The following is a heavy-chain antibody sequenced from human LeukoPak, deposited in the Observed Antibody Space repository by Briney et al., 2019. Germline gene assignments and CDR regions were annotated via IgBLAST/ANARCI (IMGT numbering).Heavy chain of an antibody. D-gene: IGHD6-19*01. J-gene: IGHJ4*02. CDR3: AREGSGVAGHFDY. Sequence: GGSLRLSCAASGYTFSSYRMNWVRRAPGKGLEWVSSISSSSSYIYYADSVKGRFTISRDNAKNSLYLQMNSLRAEDTAVYYCAREGSGVAGHFDYWGQGTLVTVSS. V-gene: IGHV3-21*01. CDR2: ISSSSSYI. CDR1: GYTFSSYR.